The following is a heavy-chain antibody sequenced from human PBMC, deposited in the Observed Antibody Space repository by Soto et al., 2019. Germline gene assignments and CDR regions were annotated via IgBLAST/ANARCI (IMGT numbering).Heavy chain of an antibody. CDR1: GESFNDYF. J-gene: IGHJ6*02. CDR2: VHHTGTS. V-gene: IGHV4-34*02. D-gene: IGHD6-13*01. CDR3: ARRKDSSRYFYGMDV. Sequence: QVALQQWGAGLLKPSQTLSLTCAVYGESFNDYFWTWIRQSPGGGLEWLAEVHHTGTSYSNPSLKRGLAVSVDSSRNQFSLNLTSLTAADTAIYYCARRKDSSRYFYGMDVWGQGTTVVVSS.